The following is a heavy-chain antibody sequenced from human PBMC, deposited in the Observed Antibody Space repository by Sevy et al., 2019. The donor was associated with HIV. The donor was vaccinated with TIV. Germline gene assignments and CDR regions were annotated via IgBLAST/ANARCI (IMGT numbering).Heavy chain of an antibody. CDR1: GFTFSSYW. CDR2: IKQDGSEK. D-gene: IGHD2-2*01. J-gene: IGHJ6*02. V-gene: IGHV3-7*01. CDR3: ASLIGYCSSTSCRRDYYYYYGMDV. Sequence: GGSLRLSCAASGFTFSSYWMSWVRQAPGKGLEWVAHIKQDGSEKYYVDSVKGRFTISRDNAKNSLYLQMNSLRAEDTAVYYCASLIGYCSSTSCRRDYYYYYGMDVWGQGTTVTVSS.